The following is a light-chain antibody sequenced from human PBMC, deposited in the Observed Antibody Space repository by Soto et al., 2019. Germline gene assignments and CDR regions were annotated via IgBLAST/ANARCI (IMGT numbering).Light chain of an antibody. CDR3: SSYTTRSTLLSV. CDR1: SSDVGGYNS. V-gene: IGLV2-14*01. Sequence: QSALTQPASVSGSPGQSITISCTGTSSDVGGYNSVSWYQQHPGKAPKLMIYEVSNRPSGVSNRFSGSKSGNTASLTISGLQAEDEADYYCSSYTTRSTLLSVFGTGTKLTVL. CDR2: EVS. J-gene: IGLJ1*01.